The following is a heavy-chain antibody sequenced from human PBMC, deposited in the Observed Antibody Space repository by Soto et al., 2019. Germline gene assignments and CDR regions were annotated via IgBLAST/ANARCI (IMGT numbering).Heavy chain of an antibody. CDR1: GFTFSSYA. Sequence: WGSLRLSCAASGFTFSSYAMGWVRQGPGKGLEWVAVVSIGGSTHYADSVRGRFTISRDNSKNTLSLQMNSLTAEDTAVYFCAKRRGAGGHFDYWGQGALVTVSS. CDR2: VSIGGST. V-gene: IGHV3-23*01. D-gene: IGHD2-15*01. J-gene: IGHJ4*02. CDR3: AKRRGAGGHFDY.